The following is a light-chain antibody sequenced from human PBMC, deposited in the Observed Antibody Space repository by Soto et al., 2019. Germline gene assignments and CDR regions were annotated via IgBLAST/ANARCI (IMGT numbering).Light chain of an antibody. V-gene: IGKV1-39*01. J-gene: IGKJ4*01. CDR1: QRIISF. CDR3: LQTYSAPLT. CDR2: AAS. Sequence: IQMTQFPSSLSASVGDRVTMTCRESQRIISFLNWYQQKPGKAPKLLIYAASSLQSGAPSRFSGSGTGTDFTLTISSLQPEDFATYYCLQTYSAPLTFGGGTKVDIK.